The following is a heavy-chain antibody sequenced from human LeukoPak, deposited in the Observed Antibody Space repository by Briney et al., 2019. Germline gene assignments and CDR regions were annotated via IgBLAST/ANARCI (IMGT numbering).Heavy chain of an antibody. V-gene: IGHV4-4*02. J-gene: IGHJ3*02. Sequence: PSETLSLTCTVSGGSISRSNWWSGVREPPGKGREGIGEIYDSGSTNYNLSLKRRVTISGDKSKKQFSLKLSSVTDADRSVYYCARGHPPFDIWGQGTMVTVSS. CDR2: IYDSGST. CDR1: GGSISRSNW. CDR3: ARGHPPFDI.